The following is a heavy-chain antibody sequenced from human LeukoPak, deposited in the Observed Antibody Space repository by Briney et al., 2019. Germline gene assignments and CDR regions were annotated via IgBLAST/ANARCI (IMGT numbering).Heavy chain of an antibody. CDR1: GGSISSYY. V-gene: IGHV4-4*07. J-gene: IGHJ2*01. Sequence: SETLSLTCTVSGGSISSYYWSWIRQPAGKGLEWIGRIYTSGSTNYNPSLKSRVTMSVDTSKNQFPLQLSSVTAADTAVYYCARDKDYGDYNRYWYFDLWGRGTLVTVSS. D-gene: IGHD4-17*01. CDR3: ARDKDYGDYNRYWYFDL. CDR2: IYTSGST.